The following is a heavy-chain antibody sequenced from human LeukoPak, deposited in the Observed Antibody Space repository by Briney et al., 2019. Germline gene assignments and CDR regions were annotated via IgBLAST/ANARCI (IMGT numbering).Heavy chain of an antibody. V-gene: IGHV3-21*01. CDR2: ISSSSSYI. Sequence: GESLKISCKGSGYSFTTYWIGWVRQAPGKGLEWVSSISSSSSYIYYADSVKGRFTISRDNAKNSLYLQMNSLRAEDTAVYYCARGKNDYYDSSGYAFDIWGQGTMVTVSS. CDR3: ARGKNDYYDSSGYAFDI. D-gene: IGHD3-22*01. CDR1: GYSFTTYW. J-gene: IGHJ3*02.